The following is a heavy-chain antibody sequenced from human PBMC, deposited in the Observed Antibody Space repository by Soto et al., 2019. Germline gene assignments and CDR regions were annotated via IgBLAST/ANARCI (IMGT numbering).Heavy chain of an antibody. Sequence: PGGSLRLSCAASGFTFSSYAMSWVRQAPGKGLEWVSTISGSGGSTYYADSVKGRFTISRDNSKNTLYLQMNSLRAEDTAVYYCAKGERRCSSTTCYPPLDYWGQGILVTVSS. D-gene: IGHD2-2*01. J-gene: IGHJ4*02. CDR1: GFTFSSYA. CDR3: AKGERRCSSTTCYPPLDY. V-gene: IGHV3-23*01. CDR2: ISGSGGST.